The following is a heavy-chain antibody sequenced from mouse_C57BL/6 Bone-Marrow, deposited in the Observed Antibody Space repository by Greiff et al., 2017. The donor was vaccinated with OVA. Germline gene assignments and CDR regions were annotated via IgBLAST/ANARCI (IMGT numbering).Heavy chain of an antibody. CDR1: GYAFSSYW. D-gene: IGHD1-1*02. V-gene: IGHV1-80*01. CDR2: IYPGDGDT. CDR3: ARGGGIDWYFDV. J-gene: IGHJ1*03. Sequence: VKLMESGAELVKPGASVKISCKASGYAFSSYWMNWVKQRPGKGLEWIGQIYPGDGDTNYNGKFKGKATLTADKSSSTAYMQLSSLTSEDSAVYFCARGGGIDWYFDVWGTGTTVTVSS.